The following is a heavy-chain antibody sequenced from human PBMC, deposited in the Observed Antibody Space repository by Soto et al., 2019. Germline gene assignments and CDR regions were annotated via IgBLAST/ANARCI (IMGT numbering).Heavy chain of an antibody. CDR1: GFTVSNNY. CDR2: IYSGGGT. V-gene: IGHV3-53*02. J-gene: IGHJ4*02. CDR3: ARAFYWGFAFDH. Sequence: EVQLVETGGGLIQPGGSLRLSCAASGFTVSNNYMTWVRQAPGKGLEWVSVIYSGGGTYYAGSVKGRFTISRDNSKNTLFLQMNNLRGEDTAVYYCARAFYWGFAFDHWGQGTLVTVSS. D-gene: IGHD7-27*01.